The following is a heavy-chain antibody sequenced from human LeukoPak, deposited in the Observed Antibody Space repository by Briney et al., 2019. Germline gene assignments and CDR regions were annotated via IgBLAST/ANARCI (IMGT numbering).Heavy chain of an antibody. V-gene: IGHV1-2*02. CDR3: ARSLFTHNKRDIVATITFHYFDY. CDR1: GYTFTGYY. Sequence: ASVKVSCKASGYTFTGYYMHWVRQAPGQGLEWMGWINPNSGGTNYAQKFQGRVTMTRDTSISTAYMELSRLRSDDTAVYYCARSLFTHNKRDIVATITFHYFDYWGQGTLVTVSS. CDR2: INPNSGGT. J-gene: IGHJ4*02. D-gene: IGHD5-12*01.